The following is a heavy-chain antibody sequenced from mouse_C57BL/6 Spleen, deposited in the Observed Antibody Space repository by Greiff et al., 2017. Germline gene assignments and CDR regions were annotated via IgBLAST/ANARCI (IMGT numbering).Heavy chain of an antibody. CDR3: TRGYYGTDY. D-gene: IGHD1-1*01. V-gene: IGHV1-15*01. CDR1: GYTFTDYE. Sequence: VKLMESGAELVRPGASVTLSCKASGYTFTDYEMHWVKQTPVHGLEWIGAIDPETGGTAYNQKFKGKAILTADKSSSTAYMELRSLTSEDSAVYYCTRGYYGTDYWGQGTTLTVSS. CDR2: IDPETGGT. J-gene: IGHJ2*01.